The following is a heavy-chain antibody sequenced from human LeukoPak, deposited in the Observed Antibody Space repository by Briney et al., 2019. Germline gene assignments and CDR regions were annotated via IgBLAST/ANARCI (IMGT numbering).Heavy chain of an antibody. V-gene: IGHV4-30-2*01. CDR1: GGSISSGGYS. D-gene: IGHD3-10*01. CDR2: IYHSGST. CDR3: ARVNYYGSGSSGGLDY. Sequence: SETLSLTCAVSGGSISSGGYSWSWIRQPPGKGLEWIGYIYHSGSTYYNPSLKSRVTISVDRSKNQFSLKLSSVTAADTAVYCCARVNYYGSGSSGGLDYWGQGTLVTVSS. J-gene: IGHJ4*02.